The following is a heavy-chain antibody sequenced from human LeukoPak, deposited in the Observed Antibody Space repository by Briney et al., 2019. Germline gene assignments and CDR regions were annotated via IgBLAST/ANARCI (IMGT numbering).Heavy chain of an antibody. D-gene: IGHD3-3*01. CDR2: INPSGGST. V-gene: IGHV1-46*01. CDR3: ARGAPLFLESLSLDYGMDV. J-gene: IGHJ6*02. CDR1: GYTFTSYY. Sequence: GASVKVSCKASGYTFTSYYMHWVRQAPGQGLEWMGIINPSGGSTSYAQKFQGRVTMIRDTSTSSLYMELSSLRSEDTAVYYCARGAPLFLESLSLDYGMDVWGQGTTVTVSS.